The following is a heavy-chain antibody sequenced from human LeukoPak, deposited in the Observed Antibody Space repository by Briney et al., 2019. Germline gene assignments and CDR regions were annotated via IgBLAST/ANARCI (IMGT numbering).Heavy chain of an antibody. J-gene: IGHJ4*02. V-gene: IGHV1-2*02. CDR1: GYTFTGYY. CDR3: ARDRDLLWFGDNGGFDY. D-gene: IGHD3-10*01. Sequence: GASVKVSCKASGYTFTGYYMHWVRQAPGQGLEWMGWINPNSGGTNYAQKFQGRVTMTRDTSISTAYMELSRLRSDDTAVYYCARDRDLLWFGDNGGFDYWGQGTLVTVSS. CDR2: INPNSGGT.